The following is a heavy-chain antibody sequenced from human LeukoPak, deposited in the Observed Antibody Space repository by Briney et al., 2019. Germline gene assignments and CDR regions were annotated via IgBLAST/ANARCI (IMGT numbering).Heavy chain of an antibody. D-gene: IGHD7-27*01. Sequence: SETLSLTCAVYGGSFSGYYWSWIRQPPGKGLEWIGEINHSGSTNYNPSLKSRVTISVDTSKNQFSLKLSSVTAEDTAVYYCARDNWGIDYWGQGTLVTVSS. CDR2: INHSGST. V-gene: IGHV4-34*01. CDR3: ARDNWGIDY. J-gene: IGHJ4*02. CDR1: GGSFSGYY.